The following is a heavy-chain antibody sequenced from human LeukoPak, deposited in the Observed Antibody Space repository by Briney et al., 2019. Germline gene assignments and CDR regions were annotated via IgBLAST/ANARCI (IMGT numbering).Heavy chain of an antibody. J-gene: IGHJ4*02. CDR3: ARGGVLKSVDY. CDR2: IYNSGST. CDR1: GGFISGHY. Sequence: SETLSLTCTVSGGFISGHYWTWLRQPPGKGLEWIGYIYNSGSTKYSPSLKSRVTISVDTSKNQFSLKLSSVTAADTAVYYCARGGVLKSVDYWGQGTLVAVSS. V-gene: IGHV4-59*11. D-gene: IGHD3-16*01.